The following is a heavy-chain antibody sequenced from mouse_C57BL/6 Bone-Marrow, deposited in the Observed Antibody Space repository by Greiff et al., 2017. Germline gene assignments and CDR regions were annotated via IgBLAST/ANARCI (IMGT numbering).Heavy chain of an antibody. V-gene: IGHV1-20*01. CDR1: GYSFTGYF. D-gene: IGHD2-1*01. CDR2: INPYNGDT. CDR3: AIWALHYGNYVNY. J-gene: IGHJ2*01. Sequence: VQLQQSGPELVKPGDSVKISCKASGYSFTGYFMNWVMQSHGKSLEWIGRINPYNGDTFYNQKFKGKATLTVDKASSTAHMELRSLTSEDSAVYYFAIWALHYGNYVNYWGQGTTLTVSS.